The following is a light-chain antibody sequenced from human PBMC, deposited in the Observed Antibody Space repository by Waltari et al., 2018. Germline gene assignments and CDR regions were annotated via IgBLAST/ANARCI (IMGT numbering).Light chain of an antibody. CDR3: QNHERLPAT. CDR2: AAS. J-gene: IGKJ1*01. Sequence: VLKQSPGTLSLSPGEKATLSCRASQRISKCLVWYQQRPGHAPRLLIYAASTRAPGVPDRFSGSGYGTDFTLTISRLEPEDFAVYYCQNHERLPATFGQGTKVEIK. V-gene: IGKV3-20*01. CDR1: QRISKC.